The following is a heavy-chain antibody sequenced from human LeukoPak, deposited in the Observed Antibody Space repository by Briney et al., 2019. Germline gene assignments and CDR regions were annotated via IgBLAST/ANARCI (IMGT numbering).Heavy chain of an antibody. CDR3: ARRRIAAAAWFDP. J-gene: IGHJ5*02. CDR1: GGSISSYY. Sequence: SETLSLTCTVSGGSISSYYWGWIRQPPGKGLAWIGSIYYSRSTYYNPSLKSRVTISVDTSKNQFPLKLSSVTAADTAIYYCARRRIAAAAWFDPWGQGTLVTVSS. V-gene: IGHV4-39*01. D-gene: IGHD6-13*01. CDR2: IYYSRST.